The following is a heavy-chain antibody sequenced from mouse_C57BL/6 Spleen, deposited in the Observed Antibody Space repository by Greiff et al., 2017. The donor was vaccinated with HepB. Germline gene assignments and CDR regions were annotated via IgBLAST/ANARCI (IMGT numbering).Heavy chain of an antibody. D-gene: IGHD2-1*01. Sequence: VQLQQSGPELVKPGASVKISCKASGYAFSSSWMNWVKQRPGKGLEWIGRIYPGDGDTNYNGKFKGKATLTADKSSSTAYMQLSSLTSEDSAVYFCLYYGNYDWYFDVWGTGTTVTVSS. CDR3: LYYGNYDWYFDV. J-gene: IGHJ1*03. CDR2: IYPGDGDT. V-gene: IGHV1-82*01. CDR1: GYAFSSSW.